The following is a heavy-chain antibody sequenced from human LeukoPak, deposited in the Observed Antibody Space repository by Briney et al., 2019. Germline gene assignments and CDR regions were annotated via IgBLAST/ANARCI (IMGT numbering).Heavy chain of an antibody. CDR3: ARDPGGLHLSHFDY. J-gene: IGHJ4*02. D-gene: IGHD5-24*01. CDR1: GFTFSSYW. Sequence: PGGSLRLSCAASGFTFSSYWMSWVRQAPGKGLEWVANIKEDGSEKYYVDSVKGRFTISRDNAKNSLYLQMNSLRAEDTAVYYCARDPGGLHLSHFDYWGQGTLVTVSS. V-gene: IGHV3-7*01. CDR2: IKEDGSEK.